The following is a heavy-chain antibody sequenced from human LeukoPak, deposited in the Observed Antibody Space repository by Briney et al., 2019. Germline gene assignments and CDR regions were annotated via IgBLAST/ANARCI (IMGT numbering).Heavy chain of an antibody. Sequence: GGSLRLSFAASGFTFSSYGMHWGRQAPGKGLEWVAVIWYDGSNKYYADSVKGRFTISRDNSKNTLYLQMNSLRAEDTAVYYCARATGGYCSGGSCYSGYFQHWGQGTLVTVSS. V-gene: IGHV3-33*01. J-gene: IGHJ1*01. CDR3: ARATGGYCSGGSCYSGYFQH. D-gene: IGHD2-15*01. CDR1: GFTFSSYG. CDR2: IWYDGSNK.